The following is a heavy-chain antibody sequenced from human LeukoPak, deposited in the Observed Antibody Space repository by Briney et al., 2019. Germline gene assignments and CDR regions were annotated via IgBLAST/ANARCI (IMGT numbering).Heavy chain of an antibody. J-gene: IGHJ4*02. Sequence: ASVKVSCKSSGYTFTSYGIIWVRQAPGQGLEWMGWLNTYNGNTKYAQKFQGRVTMTTDTSTSTAYMELRSLRSDDTAVYYCARDLFLFSSGWTGYFDDWGQGTLVTVSS. CDR2: LNTYNGNT. V-gene: IGHV1-18*01. D-gene: IGHD6-19*01. CDR3: ARDLFLFSSGWTGYFDD. CDR1: GYTFTSYG.